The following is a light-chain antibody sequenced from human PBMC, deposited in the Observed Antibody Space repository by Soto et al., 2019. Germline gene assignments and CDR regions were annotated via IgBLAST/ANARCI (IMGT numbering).Light chain of an antibody. V-gene: IGLV1-40*01. J-gene: IGLJ3*02. CDR2: GNT. CDR3: AAWDDSLSGRGV. CDR1: SSNIGADYH. Sequence: QSVLTQPPSVSGAPGQRVTIFCTGSSSNIGADYHVHWYQQLPGTAPRLLIYGNTNRPSGVPGRFSGSKSGTSASLAISGLRSEDEADYYCAAWDDSLSGRGVFGGGTKLTVL.